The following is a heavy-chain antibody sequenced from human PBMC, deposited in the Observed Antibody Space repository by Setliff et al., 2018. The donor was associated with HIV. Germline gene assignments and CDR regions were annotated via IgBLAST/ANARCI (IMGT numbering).Heavy chain of an antibody. CDR1: GYTFTSYG. CDR2: ISTYNGDT. Sequence: ASVKVSCKASGYTFTSYGVSWVRQAPGQGLEWMGWISTYNGDTNYAQKVQGRVTMTTDTSTSTAYMELRGLRSDDTAVYYCATRSRWIQLSFDGIFDYWGQGTPVTVSS. V-gene: IGHV1-18*01. D-gene: IGHD5-18*01. CDR3: ATRSRWIQLSFDGIFDY. J-gene: IGHJ4*02.